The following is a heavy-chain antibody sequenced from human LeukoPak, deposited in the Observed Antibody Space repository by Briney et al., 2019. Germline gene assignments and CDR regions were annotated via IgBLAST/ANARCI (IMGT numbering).Heavy chain of an antibody. V-gene: IGHV4-31*03. CDR3: ARDVVGATSLDY. J-gene: IGHJ4*02. CDR2: IYHSGRS. CDR1: GDSISNGVKY. D-gene: IGHD1-26*01. Sequence: SETLSLTCTVSGDSISNGVKYWSWIRQHPGRGLEWIGYIYHSGRSYYNPSLKSRITMSVDTSKNQFSLKLSSVTAADTAVYYCARDVVGATSLDYWGQGTLVTVSS.